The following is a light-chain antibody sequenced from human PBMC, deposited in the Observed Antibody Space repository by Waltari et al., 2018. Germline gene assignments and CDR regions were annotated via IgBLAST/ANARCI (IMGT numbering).Light chain of an antibody. V-gene: IGKV4-1*01. CDR1: RSVLSSSNNKNY. CDR2: WAS. Sequence: DIVMTQSPDSLAVSLGERATINCRSGRSVLSSSNNKNYLAWYQQKLGQPPKLLIYWASTRESGVPDRFNGSGSGTDFTLTISSLQAEDVAVYYCQQYYSTPYTFGQGTKLEIK. J-gene: IGKJ2*01. CDR3: QQYYSTPYT.